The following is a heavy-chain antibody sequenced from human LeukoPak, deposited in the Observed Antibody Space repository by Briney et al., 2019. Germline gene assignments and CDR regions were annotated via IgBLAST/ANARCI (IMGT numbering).Heavy chain of an antibody. J-gene: IGHJ6*02. Sequence: PGGSLRLSCAASGFTFSSYGMHWVRQVPGKGLEWVAVISYDGSNKYYADSVKGRFTISRDNSKNTLYLQMNSLRAEDTAVYYCAKDAGVQYNALYYYGMDVWGQGTTVTVSS. CDR3: AKDAGVQYNALYYYGMDV. V-gene: IGHV3-30*18. CDR2: ISYDGSNK. CDR1: GFTFSSYG. D-gene: IGHD1-14*01.